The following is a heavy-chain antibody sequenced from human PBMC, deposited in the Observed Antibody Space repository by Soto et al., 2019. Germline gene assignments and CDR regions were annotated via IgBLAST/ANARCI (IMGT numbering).Heavy chain of an antibody. CDR1: GGALSSYT. D-gene: IGHD2-2*01. Sequence: GASVKVSCKASGGALSSYTIRWVRQAPGQGLEWMGRIIPILGIANYAQKFQGRVTITADKSTSTAYMELSSLRSEDTAVYYCARAAWCSSTSCFRGFRAQPWGQGTLVTVSS. CDR2: IIPILGIA. J-gene: IGHJ5*02. CDR3: ARAAWCSSTSCFRGFRAQP. V-gene: IGHV1-69*02.